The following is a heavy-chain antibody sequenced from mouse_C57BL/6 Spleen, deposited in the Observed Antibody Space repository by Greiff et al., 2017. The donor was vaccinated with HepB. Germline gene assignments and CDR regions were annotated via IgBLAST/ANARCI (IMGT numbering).Heavy chain of an antibody. CDR1: GFTFSDYG. Sequence: VQLQQSGGGLVKPGGSLKLSCAASGFTFSDYGMHWVRQAPEKGLEWVAYISSGSSTIYYADTVKGRFTISRDNAKNTLFLQMNSLRSEDTAMYYCTSGYYDGFDYCGQGTTLAV. CDR2: ISSGSSTI. CDR3: TSGYYDGFDY. D-gene: IGHD2-3*01. V-gene: IGHV5-17*01. J-gene: IGHJ2*01.